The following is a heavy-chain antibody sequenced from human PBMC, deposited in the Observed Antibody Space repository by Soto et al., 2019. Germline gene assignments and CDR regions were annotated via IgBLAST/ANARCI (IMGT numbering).Heavy chain of an antibody. Sequence: EVQLVESGGGLVQPGGSLRLSCAASGFTFSTYSMNWVRQAPGKGLEWVSYISSSSSTIYYADSVKGRFTISRDNAKNSLYRQRNSLRDEDTAVYYCARDYLLHIAVTGDYYYCMDVWGQGTTVTVSS. CDR3: ARDYLLHIAVTGDYYYCMDV. CDR1: GFTFSTYS. CDR2: ISSSSSTI. D-gene: IGHD6-19*01. V-gene: IGHV3-48*02. J-gene: IGHJ6*02.